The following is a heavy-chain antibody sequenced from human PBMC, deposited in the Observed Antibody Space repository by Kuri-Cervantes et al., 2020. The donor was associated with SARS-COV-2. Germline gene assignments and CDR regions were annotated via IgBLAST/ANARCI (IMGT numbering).Heavy chain of an antibody. Sequence: GGSLRLSCAASGFTFSSYAMHWVRQAPGKGLEWVVVISYDGSNKYYADSVKGRFTISRDNSKNTLYLQMNSLRAEDTAVYYYARSVAGQWLDHGQGDLYYYYYGMDAWGQGTTVTVSS. CDR1: GFTFSSYA. CDR2: ISYDGSNK. J-gene: IGHJ6*02. CDR3: ARSVAGQWLDHGQGDLYYYYYGMDA. D-gene: IGHD6-19*01. V-gene: IGHV3-30-3*01.